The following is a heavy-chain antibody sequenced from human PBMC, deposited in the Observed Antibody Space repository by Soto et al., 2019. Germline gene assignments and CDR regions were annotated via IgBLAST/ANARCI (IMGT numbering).Heavy chain of an antibody. Sequence: GGSLRLSCAASGFTVSSNYMSWVRQAPGKGLEWVSVIYSGGSTYYADSVKGRFTISRDNPKNTLYLQMNSLRAEDTAVYYCARGLPSGYGDYLDYWGQGTLVTVSS. J-gene: IGHJ4*02. CDR3: ARGLPSGYGDYLDY. CDR2: IYSGGST. V-gene: IGHV3-53*01. D-gene: IGHD4-17*01. CDR1: GFTVSSNY.